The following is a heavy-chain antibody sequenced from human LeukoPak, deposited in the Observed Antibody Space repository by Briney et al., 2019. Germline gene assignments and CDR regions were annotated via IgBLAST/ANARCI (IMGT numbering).Heavy chain of an antibody. J-gene: IGHJ4*02. CDR3: ARDRLGIAVAGTLFDY. V-gene: IGHV3-21*01. D-gene: IGHD6-19*01. CDR2: ISSSSSYI. Sequence: GGSLRLSCAASGFTFSSYSMNWVRQAPGKGLEWVSPISSSSSYIYYADSVKGRSTISRDNAKNSLYLQMNSLRAEDTAVYYCARDRLGIAVAGTLFDYWGQGTLVTVSS. CDR1: GFTFSSYS.